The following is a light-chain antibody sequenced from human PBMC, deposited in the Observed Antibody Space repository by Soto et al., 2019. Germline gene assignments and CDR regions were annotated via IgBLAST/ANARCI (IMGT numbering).Light chain of an antibody. J-gene: IGLJ2*01. Sequence: QSALTQPPSASGSPGQSVTISCTGTSSDVGIFNYVSWYQQHPDQAPKLLIFEVNKRLSGVPDRFSASKSGNTASLTVSGLQAEDEADYYCCSYAGSNTLIFGGGTKVTVL. CDR2: EVN. V-gene: IGLV2-8*01. CDR3: CSYAGSNTLI. CDR1: SSDVGIFNY.